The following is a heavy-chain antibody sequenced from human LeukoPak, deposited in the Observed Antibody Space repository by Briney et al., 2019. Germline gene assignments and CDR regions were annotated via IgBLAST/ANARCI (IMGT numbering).Heavy chain of an antibody. CDR3: ARGPGGYFEY. Sequence: GGSLRLSCAASGFTFSSYAMSWVRQAPGKGLEWVSVISRSGDSTYYADSVKGRFTISRDNSKNTLHLQMNSLRAEETGVYYCARGPGGYFEYWGQGTLVTVSS. D-gene: IGHD2-8*02. CDR2: ISRSGDST. J-gene: IGHJ4*02. CDR1: GFTFSSYA. V-gene: IGHV3-23*01.